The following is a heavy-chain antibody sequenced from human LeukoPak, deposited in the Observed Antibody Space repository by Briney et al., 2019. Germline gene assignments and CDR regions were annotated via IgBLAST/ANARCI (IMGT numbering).Heavy chain of an antibody. V-gene: IGHV3-66*02. D-gene: IGHD5-12*01. CDR2: IYSGGST. J-gene: IGHJ4*02. CDR1: GFTVSSNY. CDR3: ARVAGHGGYAYFDY. Sequence: GGSLRLSCAASGFTVSSNYMSWVRQAPGKGLEWVSVIYSGGSTYYADSVKGRFTISRDNSKNTLYLQMNSLRAEDTAVYYCARVAGHGGYAYFDYWGQGTLVTVSS.